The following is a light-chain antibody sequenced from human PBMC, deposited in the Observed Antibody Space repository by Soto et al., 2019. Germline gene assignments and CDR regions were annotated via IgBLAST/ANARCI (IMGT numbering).Light chain of an antibody. CDR1: SSNIGAGYD. Sequence: QSVLTQPPSVSGAPGQRVTISCTGSSSNIGAGYDVHWYQQLPGTAPKLLIYGNSNRPSGVPDRFSGSKSGTSASLAITGLQAEDEADYYCQYYHSSLSGGLFGGGTKHTVL. J-gene: IGLJ3*02. V-gene: IGLV1-40*01. CDR2: GNS. CDR3: QYYHSSLSGGL.